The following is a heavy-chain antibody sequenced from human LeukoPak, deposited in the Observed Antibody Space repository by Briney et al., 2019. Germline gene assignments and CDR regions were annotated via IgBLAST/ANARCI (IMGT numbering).Heavy chain of an antibody. CDR2: INHSGST. V-gene: IGHV4-34*01. J-gene: IGHJ5*02. Sequence: SETLSLTCVVYGGSFSGYYWSWIRQPPGKGLEWIGEINHSGSTNYNPSLKSRVTISVDTSKNQFSLKLSSVTAADTAVYYCARGRVSWFDPWGQGTLVTVSS. CDR3: ARGRVSWFDP. CDR1: GGSFSGYY.